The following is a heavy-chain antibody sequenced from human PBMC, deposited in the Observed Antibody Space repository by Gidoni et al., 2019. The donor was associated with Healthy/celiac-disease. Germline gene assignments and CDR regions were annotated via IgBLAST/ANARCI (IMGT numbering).Heavy chain of an antibody. D-gene: IGHD5-12*01. J-gene: IGHJ4*02. V-gene: IGHV1-69*08. CDR2: IIPILGIA. CDR1: GVTFSSYT. CDR3: ARERVATEGLFDY. Sequence: QLVQSGAAVTKPGSSVQLSCKASGVTFSSYTISWVRQAPGQGLEWMGRIIPILGIANYTQKFQGRVTITADKSTSTAYMELSSLRSEDTAVYYCARERVATEGLFDYWGQGTLVTVSS.